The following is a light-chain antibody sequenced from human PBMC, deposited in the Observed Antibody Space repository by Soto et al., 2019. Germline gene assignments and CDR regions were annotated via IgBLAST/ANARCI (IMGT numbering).Light chain of an antibody. CDR2: DTS. V-gene: IGLV7-46*01. CDR1: TGAVTSGHY. Sequence: QAVVTQEPSLTVSPGGTVTLTCGSSTGAVTSGHYPYWFQQKPGQAPRTLIYDTSNKHSWTPARFSGSLLGGKAALTLSGAQPEDEPEYYCLLSYSGAQNVFGTGTKLTVL. J-gene: IGLJ1*01. CDR3: LLSYSGAQNV.